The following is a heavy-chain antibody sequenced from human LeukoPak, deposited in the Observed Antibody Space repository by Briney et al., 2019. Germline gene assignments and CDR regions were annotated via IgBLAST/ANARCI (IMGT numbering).Heavy chain of an antibody. D-gene: IGHD6-19*01. Sequence: PSETLSLTCAVYGGSFSTYYWRWIRQPPGKGLEWIGEINHSGGTSYNPSLKSRVTISVDTSKIQFSLNVRSVTVADTAVYYCATGGGSVAATAFDYWGQGALVTVSS. CDR3: ATGGGSVAATAFDY. CDR2: INHSGGT. V-gene: IGHV4-34*01. CDR1: GGSFSTYY. J-gene: IGHJ4*02.